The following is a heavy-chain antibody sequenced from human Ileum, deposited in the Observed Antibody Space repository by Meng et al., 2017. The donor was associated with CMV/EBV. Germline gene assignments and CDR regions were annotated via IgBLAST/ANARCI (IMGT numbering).Heavy chain of an antibody. J-gene: IGHJ5*02. CDR1: APRFTILD. CDR2: IWYHGRSA. D-gene: IGHD6-19*01. V-gene: IGHV3-33*01. Sequence: VSAPRFTILDLPWFRRAPGKGLGWVADIWYHGRSAYYADSVRGRFTISRDDSKSMLYLQMNSLRADDTALYYCARDLAVGRIWFDPGGQGTLVTVSS. CDR3: ARDLAVGRIWFDP.